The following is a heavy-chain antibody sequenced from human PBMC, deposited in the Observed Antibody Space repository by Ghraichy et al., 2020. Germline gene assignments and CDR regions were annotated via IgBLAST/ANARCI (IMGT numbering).Heavy chain of an antibody. V-gene: IGHV3-48*02. J-gene: IGHJ4*02. CDR3: VRDHSTPGTYYFACEF. CDR2: IGTATGDI. D-gene: IGHD2/OR15-2a*01. CDR1: GFIFGSHA. Sequence: GGSLRLSCAASGFIFGSHAMNWVRQAPGKGLEWVSYIGTATGDIYYADSVRGRFTVSRDNAKNTLYLQMNSLRDEDTAVYYCVRDHSTPGTYYFACEFWGQGTLVTVSS.